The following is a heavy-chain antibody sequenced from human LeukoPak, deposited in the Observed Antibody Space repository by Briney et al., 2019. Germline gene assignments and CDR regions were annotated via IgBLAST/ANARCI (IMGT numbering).Heavy chain of an antibody. Sequence: PSETPSLTSAVYGGSFSGAYWSWIREPPGKGLEWIGEINHSGSTNYNPSLKSRVTISVDTSKNQFSLKLSSVTAADTAVYYCARSTIFGVAHLGFDPWGQGTLVTVSS. V-gene: IGHV4-34*01. D-gene: IGHD3-3*01. CDR3: ARSTIFGVAHLGFDP. J-gene: IGHJ5*02. CDR2: INHSGST. CDR1: GGSFSGAY.